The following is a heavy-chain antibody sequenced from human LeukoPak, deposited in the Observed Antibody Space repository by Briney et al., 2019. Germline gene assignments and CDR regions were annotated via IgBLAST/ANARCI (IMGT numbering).Heavy chain of an antibody. Sequence: GGSLRLSCAASGFTFSSYGVHWVRQAPGKGLEWVAVISYDGSNKYYADSVKGRFTISRDNAKNSLYLQMNSLRAEDTAFYYCAGSRGVPFHFDYWGQGTLVTVSS. CDR2: ISYDGSNK. J-gene: IGHJ4*02. D-gene: IGHD3-10*01. CDR3: AGSRGVPFHFDY. V-gene: IGHV3-30*03. CDR1: GFTFSSYG.